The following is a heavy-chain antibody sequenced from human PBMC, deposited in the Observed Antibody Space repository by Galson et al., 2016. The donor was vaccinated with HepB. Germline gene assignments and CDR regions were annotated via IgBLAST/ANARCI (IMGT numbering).Heavy chain of an antibody. CDR3: ARVLGCSGGSCFSN. CDR1: GTSLSGHY. D-gene: IGHD2-15*01. V-gene: IGHV4-34*01. Sequence: SETLSLTCVISGTSLSGHYWSWIRQFPGKGLEWIGEINHYGNTNYKPSLKSRVTISVDTSKNQISLNLPSVTAADTAVYYCARVLGCSGGSCFSNWGQGALVTVSS. CDR2: INHYGNT. J-gene: IGHJ4*02.